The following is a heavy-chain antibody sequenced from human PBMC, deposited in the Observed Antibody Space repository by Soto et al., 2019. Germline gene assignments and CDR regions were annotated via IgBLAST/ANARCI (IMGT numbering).Heavy chain of an antibody. CDR3: ARSLSQTDLNYYARRGYYNWFDP. V-gene: IGHV1-2*02. Sequence: ASVKVSCKASGYTFTGYYLHWVRQAPGQGLEWMGWINPKSGGTKYAQNFQGRVTMTRDTSISTAYMDLSRLRSDDTAVYYCARSLSQTDLNYYARRGYYNWFDPWGQGTLVTVS. CDR1: GYTFTGYY. J-gene: IGHJ5*02. D-gene: IGHD3-22*01. CDR2: INPKSGGT.